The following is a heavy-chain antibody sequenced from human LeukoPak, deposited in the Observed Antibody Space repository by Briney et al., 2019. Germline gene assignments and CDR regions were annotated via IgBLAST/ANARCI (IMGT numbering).Heavy chain of an antibody. J-gene: IGHJ4*02. CDR3: VSPRGFSYGYFDY. D-gene: IGHD5-18*01. Sequence: SETLSLTCTVSGGSISSSSAYWGRIRQPPGKGLEWIGSIYYSKNTYYNPSLKSRVTISADTSKNQFSLTLGPVSATDTAVYYCVSPRGFSYGYFDYWGQGTLVTVSS. CDR2: IYYSKNT. V-gene: IGHV4-39*01. CDR1: GGSISSSSAY.